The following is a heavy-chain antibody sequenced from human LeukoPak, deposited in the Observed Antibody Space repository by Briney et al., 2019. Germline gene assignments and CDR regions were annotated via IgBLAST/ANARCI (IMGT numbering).Heavy chain of an antibody. V-gene: IGHV3-21*01. J-gene: IGHJ4*02. CDR1: GFTFSSYS. CDR3: ARDRYSNFDY. CDR2: ISSSSSYI. Sequence: PGGSQRLSCVASGFTFSSYSMNWVRQAPGKGLEWVSSISSSSSYIYYADSVKGRFTISRDNAKNSLYLQMNSLRAEDTAVYYCARDRYSNFDYWGQGTLVTVSS. D-gene: IGHD4-11*01.